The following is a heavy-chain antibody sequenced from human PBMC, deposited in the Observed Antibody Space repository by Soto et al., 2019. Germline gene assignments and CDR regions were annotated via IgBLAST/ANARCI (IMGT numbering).Heavy chain of an antibody. CDR3: ARLGGYYQAFDQ. CDR2: IYYSGST. D-gene: IGHD3-22*01. Sequence: SETLSLTCTVSGGSISSYYWSWIRQPPGKGLEWIGYIYYSGSTNYNPSLKSRDTISVDTSKNQFSLKLSSVTAAVTAVYYCARLGGYYQAFDQWGQGSLVTVSS. CDR1: GGSISSYY. J-gene: IGHJ4*02. V-gene: IGHV4-59*08.